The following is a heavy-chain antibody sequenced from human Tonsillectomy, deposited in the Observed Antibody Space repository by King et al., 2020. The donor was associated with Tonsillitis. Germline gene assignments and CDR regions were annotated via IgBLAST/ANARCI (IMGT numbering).Heavy chain of an antibody. CDR2: TYHSGST. CDR1: GYSISSAYY. Sequence: QLQESGPGLVKPSETLSLTCTVSGYSISSAYYWGWIRQPPGKGLEWMGTTYHSGSTYYNPYLKSRVTITVDTSKNQFSLKLSSVTAADTAVDYCANAGGDWGPDGFDLWGQGTMVTVSS. CDR3: ANAGGDWGPDGFDL. D-gene: IGHD2-21*02. J-gene: IGHJ3*01. V-gene: IGHV4-38-2*02.